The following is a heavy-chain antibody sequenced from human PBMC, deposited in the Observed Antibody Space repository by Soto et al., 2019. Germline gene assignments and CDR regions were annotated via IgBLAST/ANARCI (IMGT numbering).Heavy chain of an antibody. D-gene: IGHD3-10*01. Sequence: ASVKVSCKASGYTFTSYDINWVRQATGQGLEWMGWMNPNSGNTGYAQKFQGRVTMTRNTSISTAYMELSSLRSEDTAVYYCARGITMDRGVLTALDIWGQGTMVTVSS. V-gene: IGHV1-8*01. J-gene: IGHJ3*02. CDR1: GYTFTSYD. CDR2: MNPNSGNT. CDR3: ARGITMDRGVLTALDI.